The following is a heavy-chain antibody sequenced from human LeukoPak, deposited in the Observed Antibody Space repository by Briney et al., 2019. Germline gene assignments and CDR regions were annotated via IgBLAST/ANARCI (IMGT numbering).Heavy chain of an antibody. CDR1: GFTFSSYA. V-gene: IGHV3-23*01. Sequence: GGSLRLSCAASGFTFSSYAMSWVRQAPGKGLEWVSAISGSGGSTYYADSVKGRFTISRDNAQSSLYLQMNSLRAGDTAVYYCARQAVARPFDLWGQGTMVAVSS. CDR3: ARQAVARPFDL. CDR2: ISGSGGST. J-gene: IGHJ3*01.